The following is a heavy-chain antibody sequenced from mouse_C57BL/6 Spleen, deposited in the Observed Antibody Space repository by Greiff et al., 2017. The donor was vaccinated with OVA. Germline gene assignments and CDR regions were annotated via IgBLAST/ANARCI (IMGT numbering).Heavy chain of an antibody. CDR2: IHPNSGST. V-gene: IGHV1-64*01. CDR3: APITTVVATPIAD. CDR1: GYTFTSYW. D-gene: IGHD1-1*01. Sequence: QVQLQQPGAELVKPGASVKLSCKASGYTFTSYWMHWVKQRPGQGLEWIGMIHPNSGSTNYNEKFKSKATLTVDKSSSTAYMQLSSLTSEDSAVYYCAPITTVVATPIADWGQGTLVTVSA. J-gene: IGHJ3*01.